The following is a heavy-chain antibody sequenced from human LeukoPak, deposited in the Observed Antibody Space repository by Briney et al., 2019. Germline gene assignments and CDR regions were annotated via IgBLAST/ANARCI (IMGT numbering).Heavy chain of an antibody. D-gene: IGHD3-22*01. Sequence: PSETLSLTCTVSGGSISSSSYYWGWIRQPPGKGLEWIGSIYYSGSTYYNPSLKSRVTISVDTSKNQFSLKLSSVTAADTAVYYCARDRTGYYYDGSGYYLEAFDIWGQGTMVTVSS. CDR2: IYYSGST. J-gene: IGHJ3*02. V-gene: IGHV4-39*07. CDR3: ARDRTGYYYDGSGYYLEAFDI. CDR1: GGSISSSSYY.